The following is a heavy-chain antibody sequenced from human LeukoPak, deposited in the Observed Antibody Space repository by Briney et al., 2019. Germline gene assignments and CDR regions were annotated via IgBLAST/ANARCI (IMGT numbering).Heavy chain of an antibody. V-gene: IGHV3-21*01. CDR2: ISSSSSYI. CDR3: AREGEGYFDY. Sequence: GGSPRLSCAASGFTFSSYSMNWVRQAPGKGLEWVSSISSSSSYIYYADSVKGRLTISRDNAKNSLYLQMNSLRAEDTALYYCAREGEGYFDYWGQGTLVTVSS. CDR1: GFTFSSYS. D-gene: IGHD3-16*01. J-gene: IGHJ4*02.